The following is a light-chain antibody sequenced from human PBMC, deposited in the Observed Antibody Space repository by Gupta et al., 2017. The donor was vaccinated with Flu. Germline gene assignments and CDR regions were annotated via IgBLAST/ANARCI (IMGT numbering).Light chain of an antibody. CDR1: SSDVGAYNY. CDR3: ASDTSTATWV. CDR2: EVT. J-gene: IGLJ3*02. Sequence: QSALTQPASVSGSPGPSITISCTGTSSDVGAYNYVSWYQQHPGKAPKLMIYEVTNRPAGVATRFSGSKSDNTASLTISGLQKEDEADYFCASDTSTATWVFGGGTKVTVL. V-gene: IGLV2-14*01.